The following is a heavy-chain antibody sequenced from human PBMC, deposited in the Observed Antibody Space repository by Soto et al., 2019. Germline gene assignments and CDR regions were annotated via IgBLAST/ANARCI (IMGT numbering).Heavy chain of an antibody. Sequence: QVQLVQSGAEVKKPGSSVKVSCKASGGTFSTSAISWVRQAPGQGLEWVGGIMPVFPTPDYAQKFQGRVTITADESTSTAYLELTRLRTDDTAVYYCARDKDRQQLGGNYYYIFDVWGQGTAITVSS. CDR2: IMPVFPTP. J-gene: IGHJ6*02. V-gene: IGHV1-69*12. CDR3: ARDKDRQQLGGNYYYIFDV. CDR1: GGTFSTSA. D-gene: IGHD3-3*02.